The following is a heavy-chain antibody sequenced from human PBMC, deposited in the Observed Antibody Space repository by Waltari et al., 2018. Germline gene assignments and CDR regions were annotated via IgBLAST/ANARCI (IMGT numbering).Heavy chain of an antibody. Sequence: QVQLQESGPGLVRTSETLSLTCTVSGDSMKTYYWNWIRQSPGKVLEWIGFVYYSGSTNFNPSFGSRVNMSVDTSENQCSLRLTSVTAADTAVYYCARGEAAVNWHFDLWGRGTLVTVSS. V-gene: IGHV4-59*01. CDR1: GDSMKTYY. J-gene: IGHJ2*01. CDR3: ARGEAAVNWHFDL. D-gene: IGHD6-25*01. CDR2: VYYSGST.